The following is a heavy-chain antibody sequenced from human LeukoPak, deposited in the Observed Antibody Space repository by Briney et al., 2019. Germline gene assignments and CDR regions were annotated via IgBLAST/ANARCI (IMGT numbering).Heavy chain of an antibody. V-gene: IGHV3-23*01. CDR1: GLTFSSYA. CDR3: AQGSAVSSTGWFDP. CDR2: ISGSGGNS. Sequence: PGGSLRLSCAASGLTFSSYAMSWVRQAPGKGLEWVSSISGSGGNSDFADSVQGRFTISRDNSRNTLYLQVNSLRAEDTAVYYCAQGSAVSSTGWFDPWGQGTLVTVSS. J-gene: IGHJ5*02. D-gene: IGHD6-19*01.